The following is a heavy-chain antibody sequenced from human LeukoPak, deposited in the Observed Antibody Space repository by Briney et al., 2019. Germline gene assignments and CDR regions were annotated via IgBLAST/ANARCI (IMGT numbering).Heavy chain of an antibody. J-gene: IGHJ4*02. Sequence: SETLSLTCTVSGGSISSSSYYWGWIRQPPGKGLEWIGSIYYSGSTYYNPSLKSRVTISVDTSKNQFSLKLSSVTAADTAVYYCARRDSRVNDYWGQGTLVAVSS. V-gene: IGHV4-39*01. D-gene: IGHD3-22*01. CDR2: IYYSGST. CDR1: GGSISSSSYY. CDR3: ARRDSRVNDY.